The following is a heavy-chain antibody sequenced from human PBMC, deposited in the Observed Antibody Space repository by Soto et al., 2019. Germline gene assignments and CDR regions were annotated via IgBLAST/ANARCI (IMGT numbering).Heavy chain of an antibody. V-gene: IGHV3-74*01. Sequence: PGGSLRLSCAASGFTFSSYWRHWVRQAPGKGLVWVSRINSDGISTSYADSVKGRFTISRYNSKSTLYLQMNSLRAEDRAVYYCASLAVAGNRPQGNYYYYYGMDVWGQGTRVTVSS. CDR3: ASLAVAGNRPQGNYYYYYGMDV. CDR1: GFTFSSYW. CDR2: INSDGIST. D-gene: IGHD6-19*01. J-gene: IGHJ6*02.